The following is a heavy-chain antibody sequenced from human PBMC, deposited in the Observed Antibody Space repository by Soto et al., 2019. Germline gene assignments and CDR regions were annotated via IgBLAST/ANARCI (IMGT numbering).Heavy chain of an antibody. Sequence: QVHLVQSGAEVKKPGAAVKVSCKASGYTFTSYYISWVRQAPGQGLEWMGWISGYNGNTYYAQKLQGRVTMTTNTATSTAYMELRSLRSDDAAVYYWAREGPPSLNWGQVTLVTVSS. V-gene: IGHV1-18*01. CDR1: GYTFTSYY. CDR2: ISGYNGNT. J-gene: IGHJ4*02. D-gene: IGHD2-2*01. CDR3: AREGPPSLN.